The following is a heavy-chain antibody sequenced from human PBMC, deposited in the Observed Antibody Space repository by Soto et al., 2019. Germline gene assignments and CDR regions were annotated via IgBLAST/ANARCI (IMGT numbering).Heavy chain of an antibody. Sequence: SETLSLTCAVYGGSFSGYYWSWIRQPPGKGLEWIGEINHSGSTNYNPSLKSRVTISVDTPKNQFSLKLSSVTAADTAVYYCARGRSTTATSDYWGQGTLVTVSS. CDR1: GGSFSGYY. D-gene: IGHD4-17*01. CDR3: ARGRSTTATSDY. V-gene: IGHV4-34*01. CDR2: INHSGST. J-gene: IGHJ4*02.